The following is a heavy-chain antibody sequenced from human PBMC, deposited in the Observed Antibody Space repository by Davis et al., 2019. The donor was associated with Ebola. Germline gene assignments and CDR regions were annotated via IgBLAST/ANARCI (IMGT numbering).Heavy chain of an antibody. J-gene: IGHJ4*02. CDR2: INPNSGNT. CDR1: GYVLSSYG. Sequence: AASVKVSCKASGYVLSSYGITWVRQAPGQGLEWMGWINPNSGNTNYAQKFQGRVTMTRDTSITTAYMELSRLRSDDTAVYYCARDGSTSDQKSGELDYWGQGPLATVSS. D-gene: IGHD7-27*01. CDR3: ARDGSTSDQKSGELDY. V-gene: IGHV1-2*02.